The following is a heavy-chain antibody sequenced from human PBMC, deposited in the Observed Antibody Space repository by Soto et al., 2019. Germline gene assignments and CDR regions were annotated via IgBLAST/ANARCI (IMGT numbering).Heavy chain of an antibody. CDR1: GGSFSGYY. V-gene: IGHV4-34*01. D-gene: IGHD3-10*01. CDR3: ARTITMVRGRKYYYMDV. Sequence: PSETLSLTCAVYGGSFSGYYWSWIRQPPGKGLEWIGEINHSGSTNYNPSLKSRVTISVDTSKNQFSLKLSSVTAADTAVYYCARTITMVRGRKYYYMDVWGKGTTVTVSS. CDR2: INHSGST. J-gene: IGHJ6*03.